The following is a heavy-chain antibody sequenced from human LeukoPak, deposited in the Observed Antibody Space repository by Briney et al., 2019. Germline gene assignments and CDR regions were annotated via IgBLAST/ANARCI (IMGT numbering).Heavy chain of an antibody. D-gene: IGHD2-15*01. V-gene: IGHV3-53*01. Sequence: GSVRLSCAASGFTVSSNYTSWVRQAPGKGLEWVSVIYSGGSTYYADSVKGRFTISRDNSKNTLYLQMNSLRAEDTAVYYCARVVVAALDYWGQGTLVTVSS. CDR1: GFTVSSNY. J-gene: IGHJ4*02. CDR3: ARVVVAALDY. CDR2: IYSGGST.